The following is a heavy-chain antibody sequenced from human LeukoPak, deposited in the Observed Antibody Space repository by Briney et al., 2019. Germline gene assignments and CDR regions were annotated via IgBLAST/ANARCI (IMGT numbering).Heavy chain of an antibody. CDR3: ARETCSGGSCYVDY. V-gene: IGHV3-21*01. J-gene: IGHJ4*02. CDR1: GFTFSSYA. CDR2: ISGSGNSV. D-gene: IGHD2-15*01. Sequence: GGSLRLSCAASGFTFSSYAMSWVRQAPGKGLEWVSSISGSGNSVNYADSVKGRFTISRDNAKNSLYLQMNSLRAEDTAVYYCARETCSGGSCYVDYWGQGTLVTVSS.